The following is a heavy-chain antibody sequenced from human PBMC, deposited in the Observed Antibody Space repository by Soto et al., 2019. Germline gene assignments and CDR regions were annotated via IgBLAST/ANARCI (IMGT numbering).Heavy chain of an antibody. J-gene: IGHJ4*02. CDR3: ARDRYSSSSVFDY. CDR1: GFTFSSYG. Sequence: GGTLRLSCAASGFTFSSYGMHWVRQAPGKGLEWVAVIWYDGSNKYYADSVKGRFTISRDNSKNTLYLQMNSLGAEDTAVYYCARDRYSSSSVFDYWGQGTLVTVSS. CDR2: IWYDGSNK. V-gene: IGHV3-33*01. D-gene: IGHD6-6*01.